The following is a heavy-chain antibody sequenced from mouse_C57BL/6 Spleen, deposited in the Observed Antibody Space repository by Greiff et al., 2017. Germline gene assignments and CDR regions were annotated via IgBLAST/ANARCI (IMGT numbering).Heavy chain of an antibody. Sequence: VQLKQPGTELVKPGASVKLSCKASGYTFTSYWMHWVKQRPGQGLEWIGNINPSNGGTNYNEKFKSKATLTVDKSSSTAYMQLSSLTSEDSAVYYCARGGTGYSNLAWFAYWGQGTLVTVSA. D-gene: IGHD2-5*01. CDR2: INPSNGGT. J-gene: IGHJ3*01. V-gene: IGHV1-53*01. CDR1: GYTFTSYW. CDR3: ARGGTGYSNLAWFAY.